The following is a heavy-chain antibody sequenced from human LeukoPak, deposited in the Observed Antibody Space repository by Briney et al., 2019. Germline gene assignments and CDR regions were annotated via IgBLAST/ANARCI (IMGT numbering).Heavy chain of an antibody. CDR3: ARVRWWVASAFDP. D-gene: IGHD2-15*01. Sequence: PGGSLRLSCAASGFTFSDYYMSWIRQAPGKGLEWVSYISSSGSTINYAESVKGRFTISRDNAKNSLYLQMNSLRAEDTAVYYWARVRWWVASAFDPGGQGNLVTVSS. CDR2: ISSSGSTI. J-gene: IGHJ5*02. CDR1: GFTFSDYY. V-gene: IGHV3-11*04.